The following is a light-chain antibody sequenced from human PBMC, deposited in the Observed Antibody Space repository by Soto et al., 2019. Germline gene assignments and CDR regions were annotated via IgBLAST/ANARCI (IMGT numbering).Light chain of an antibody. J-gene: IGLJ2*01. V-gene: IGLV1-40*01. Sequence: QSVLXXPXSXXGAXGQRVTISXTGSSSNIGAGYDVHWYQQLPGTAPKLLIYGNSNRPSGVPDRFSGSKSGTSASLAITGLQAEDEADYYCQSYDSSLSGVVFGGGTKLTVL. CDR2: GNS. CDR1: SSNIGAGYD. CDR3: QSYDSSLSGVV.